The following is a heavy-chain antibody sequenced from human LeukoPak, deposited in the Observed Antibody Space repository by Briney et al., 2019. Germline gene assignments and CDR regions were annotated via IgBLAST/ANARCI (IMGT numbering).Heavy chain of an antibody. CDR2: ISSSGSTI. Sequence: GGSLRLSCAASGFTFSSYEMNWVRQAPGKGLEWVSYISSSGSTIYYADSVKGRFTISRDNAKNSLYLQMNSLRAEDTAVYYCAGGGVEGKKNNSFDYWGQGTLATVSS. CDR3: AGGGVEGKKNNSFDY. J-gene: IGHJ4*02. V-gene: IGHV3-48*03. D-gene: IGHD1/OR15-1a*01. CDR1: GFTFSSYE.